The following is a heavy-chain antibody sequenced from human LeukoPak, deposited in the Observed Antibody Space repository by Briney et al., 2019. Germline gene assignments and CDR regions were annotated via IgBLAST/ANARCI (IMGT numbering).Heavy chain of an antibody. J-gene: IGHJ4*02. Sequence: GGSLRLSCVASGFTFSSYSMNWVRQAPGKGLEWVSSISGRSTYIFYADSVKGRFTISRDNAKNSLSLQTNSLRAEDTAVYYCARGLGTTVTNEYYYDSSGYYDGGLDYWGQGTLVTVSS. D-gene: IGHD3-22*01. V-gene: IGHV3-21*01. CDR3: ARGLGTTVTNEYYYDSSGYYDGGLDY. CDR1: GFTFSSYS. CDR2: ISGRSTYI.